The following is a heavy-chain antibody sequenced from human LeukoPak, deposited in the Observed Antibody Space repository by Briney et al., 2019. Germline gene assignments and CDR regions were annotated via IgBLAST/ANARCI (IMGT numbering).Heavy chain of an antibody. Sequence: GGSLRLSCAASGFTFSSYGMNWVRQAPGKGLEWVSGISGDAGRTYYADSVKGRFTISRDNSKNTLYVQMNSLRAEDTAVYYCAKEGYSRGYYSYYYMDVWGKGTTVTVSS. CDR1: GFTFSSYG. CDR2: ISGDAGRT. D-gene: IGHD6-13*01. J-gene: IGHJ6*03. CDR3: AKEGYSRGYYSYYYMDV. V-gene: IGHV3-23*01.